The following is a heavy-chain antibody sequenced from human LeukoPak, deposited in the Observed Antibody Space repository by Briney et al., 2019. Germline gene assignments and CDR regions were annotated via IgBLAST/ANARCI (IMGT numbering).Heavy chain of an antibody. D-gene: IGHD2-8*01. CDR3: ARQWAPPSEFDY. CDR2: ISSDGSST. Sequence: GGSLRLSCAASGFTFSSYWMHWVRQAPGKGLVWVSRISSDGSSTTYADSVKGRFTISRDNAKNTMYLQVKSLRAEDTAVYYCARQWAPPSEFDYWGQGTLVTVSS. V-gene: IGHV3-74*01. J-gene: IGHJ4*02. CDR1: GFTFSSYW.